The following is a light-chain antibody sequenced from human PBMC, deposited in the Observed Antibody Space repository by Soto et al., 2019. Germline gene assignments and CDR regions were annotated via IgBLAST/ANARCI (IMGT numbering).Light chain of an antibody. V-gene: IGKV4-1*01. Sequence: DIVMTQSPDSLAVSLGERATINCKSSLRVLYSSNNKNNLAWDQQKPGQPPKLLIYWASTRESGVPDRFSGIGSGIDFTHTIRSQQTENVAVYYCQQYYSTPITFAGGTKVEIK. CDR1: LRVLYSSNNKNN. CDR3: QQYYSTPIT. J-gene: IGKJ4*01. CDR2: WAS.